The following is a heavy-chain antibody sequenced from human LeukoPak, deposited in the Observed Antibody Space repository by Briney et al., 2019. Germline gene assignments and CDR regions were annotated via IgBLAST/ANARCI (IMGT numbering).Heavy chain of an antibody. Sequence: GGSLRLSCAASGFTFSSYWMSWVRQAPGKGLEWVANIKQDGSEKYYVDSVKGRFTISRDNAKNSLYLQMNSLRAEDTAVYYCARISDVLRFLEWTFDYWGQGTLVTVSS. CDR1: GFTFSSYW. J-gene: IGHJ4*02. D-gene: IGHD3-3*01. V-gene: IGHV3-7*01. CDR2: IKQDGSEK. CDR3: ARISDVLRFLEWTFDY.